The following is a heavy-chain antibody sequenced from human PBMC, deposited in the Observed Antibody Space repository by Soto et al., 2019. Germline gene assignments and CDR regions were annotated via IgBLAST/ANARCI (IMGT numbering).Heavy chain of an antibody. D-gene: IGHD3-3*01. Sequence: SETLSLTCTVSGGSITSSSYYWGWIRQPPGKGLEWIGSIYYSGSTYYNPSLKSRVTISVDTSKNQFSLKVSSVTAADTAVYYCARLASIGDFWSGYGYYYYGMDVWGQGTTVT. CDR1: GGSITSSSYY. V-gene: IGHV4-39*01. J-gene: IGHJ6*02. CDR2: IYYSGST. CDR3: ARLASIGDFWSGYGYYYYGMDV.